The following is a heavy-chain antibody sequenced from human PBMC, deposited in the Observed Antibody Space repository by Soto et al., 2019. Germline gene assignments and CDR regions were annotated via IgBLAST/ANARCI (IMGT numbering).Heavy chain of an antibody. CDR1: GYTFTGYY. V-gene: IGHV1-2*04. J-gene: IGHJ4*02. Sequence: ASVKVSCKASGYTFTGYYMHWVRQAPGQGLEWMGWINPNSGGTNYAQKFQGWVTMTRDTSISTAYMELSRLRSDDTAVYYCASGASYRYTGWVGPDYWGQGTLVTVSS. D-gene: IGHD3-16*02. CDR2: INPNSGGT. CDR3: ASGASYRYTGWVGPDY.